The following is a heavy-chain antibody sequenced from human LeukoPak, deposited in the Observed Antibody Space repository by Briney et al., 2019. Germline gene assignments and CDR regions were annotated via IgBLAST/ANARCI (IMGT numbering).Heavy chain of an antibody. CDR2: INHSGST. V-gene: IGHV4-34*01. Sequence: SETLSLTCAVSGGSFSGYYWSWIRQPPGKGLEWIGEINHSGSTNYNPSLKSRVTISVDTSKNQFSLKLSSVTAADTAVYYCARKEPRRYYYGMDVWGQGTTVTVSS. J-gene: IGHJ6*02. CDR3: ARKEPRRYYYGMDV. CDR1: GGSFSGYY. D-gene: IGHD1-1*01.